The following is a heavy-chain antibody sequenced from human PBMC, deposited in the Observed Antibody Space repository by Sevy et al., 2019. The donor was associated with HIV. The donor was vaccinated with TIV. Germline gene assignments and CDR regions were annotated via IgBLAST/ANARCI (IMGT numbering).Heavy chain of an antibody. D-gene: IGHD6-19*01. CDR1: GFTFNTYA. Sequence: GGSLRLSCAASGFTFNTYAIHWVRQAPGKGLEWVALISYDGSYEYYADSVEGRFTISRDKSKNTLYLQMNSLRAEDTAVYYCAGSSLVVAGSYGMDVWGQGTTVTVSS. CDR3: AGSSLVVAGSYGMDV. V-gene: IGHV3-30*04. CDR2: ISYDGSYE. J-gene: IGHJ6*02.